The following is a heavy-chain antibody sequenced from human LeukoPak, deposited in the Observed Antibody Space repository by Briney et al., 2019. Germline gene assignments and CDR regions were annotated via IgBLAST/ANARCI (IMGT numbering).Heavy chain of an antibody. Sequence: ASVKVSCTVSGYTFTSYGISWVRQAPGQGLEWMGWISAYNGNTNYAQRLQGRVTMTTDTSTSTAYMELRSLRSDDTAVYYCARDPAVAGTYYFDYWGQGTLVTVSS. CDR2: ISAYNGNT. CDR3: ARDPAVAGTYYFDY. CDR1: GYTFTSYG. D-gene: IGHD6-19*01. J-gene: IGHJ4*02. V-gene: IGHV1-18*01.